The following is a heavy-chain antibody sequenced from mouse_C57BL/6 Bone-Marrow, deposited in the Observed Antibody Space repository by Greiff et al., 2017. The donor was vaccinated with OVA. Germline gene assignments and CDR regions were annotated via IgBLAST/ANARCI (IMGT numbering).Heavy chain of an antibody. J-gene: IGHJ2*01. CDR1: GYAFSSSW. D-gene: IGHD1-1*01. V-gene: IGHV1-82*01. CDR3: ASYGSSPDY. CDR2: IYPGDGDT. Sequence: VQLQQSGPELVKPGASVKISCTASGYAFSSSWMNWVQQRPGKGLEWIGRIYPGDGDTNYTGKFKGKATLTADKTSSTAYMQRSSLASEDSAVYFCASYGSSPDYWGQGTTLTVSS.